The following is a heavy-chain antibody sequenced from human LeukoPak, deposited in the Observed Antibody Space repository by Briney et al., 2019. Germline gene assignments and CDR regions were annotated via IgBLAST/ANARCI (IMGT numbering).Heavy chain of an antibody. CDR3: ARGGVGATGGAFDI. V-gene: IGHV1-18*01. D-gene: IGHD1-26*01. J-gene: IGHJ3*02. Sequence: SSWVRQAPGQGLQWMGWISGYNGNTNYEQKLQGRVTMTTDTSTTTAYMELRSLRSDDTAVYYCARGGVGATGGAFDIWGQGTMVTVSS. CDR2: ISGYNGNT.